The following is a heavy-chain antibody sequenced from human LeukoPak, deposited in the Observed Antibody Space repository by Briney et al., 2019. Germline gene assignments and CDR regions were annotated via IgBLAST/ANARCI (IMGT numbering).Heavy chain of an antibody. CDR3: ARDRPLDDSWSGYYGNGMDV. V-gene: IGHV4-59*01. J-gene: IGHJ6*01. CDR1: GGSISSYY. CDR2: IEYRGNT. Sequence: SETLSLTCTVSGGSISSYYWSWIRQPPGKGLEWIGYIEYRGNTNYNPSLKSRVTISVDTSKNQFSLKMTSVTAADTAVYYCARDRPLDDSWSGYYGNGMDVWGQGTTVTVSS. D-gene: IGHD3-3*01.